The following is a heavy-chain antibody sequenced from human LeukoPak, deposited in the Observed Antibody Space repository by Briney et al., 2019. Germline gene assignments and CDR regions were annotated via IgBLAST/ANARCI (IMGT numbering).Heavy chain of an antibody. D-gene: IGHD2-2*01. CDR2: INPNTGGT. CDR1: GYTFTDYY. J-gene: IGHJ4*02. Sequence: VASVKVSCKASGYTFTDYYIHWVRQAPGQGLEWMGWINPNTGGTNYAQKFQGRVTMTRDTSISTTYMELSRLKSDDTAVYYCARVHGYCSSTSCYRYFDYWGQGTLVTVSS. CDR3: ARVHGYCSSTSCYRYFDY. V-gene: IGHV1-2*02.